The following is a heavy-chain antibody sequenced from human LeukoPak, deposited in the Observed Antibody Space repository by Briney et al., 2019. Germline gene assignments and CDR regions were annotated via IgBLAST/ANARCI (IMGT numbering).Heavy chain of an antibody. V-gene: IGHV1-2*06. CDR1: RYTFTGYY. D-gene: IGHD6-13*01. Sequence: ASVKVSCKASRYTFTGYYMHWVRLAPGQGLEWLGRINPNSGGTNYAQKFQGRVTMTRDTSISTAYMELSRLRSDDTAVYYCARNIAAAGESQNWGQGTLVTVSS. CDR3: ARNIAAAGESQN. J-gene: IGHJ1*01. CDR2: INPNSGGT.